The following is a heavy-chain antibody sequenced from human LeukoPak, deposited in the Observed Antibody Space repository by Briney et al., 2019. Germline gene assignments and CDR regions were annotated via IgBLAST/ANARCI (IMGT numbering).Heavy chain of an antibody. J-gene: IGHJ4*02. D-gene: IGHD3-22*01. CDR3: ATPPSLLYDSSGYYRFDY. V-gene: IGHV1-18*01. Sequence: ASVKVSCKASGYTFTSYGISWVRQAPGQGLEWMGWISAYNGNTNYAQKLQGRVTMTTDTSTSTAYMELRSLRSDDTAVYYCATPPSLLYDSSGYYRFDYWGQGTLVTVSS. CDR1: GYTFTSYG. CDR2: ISAYNGNT.